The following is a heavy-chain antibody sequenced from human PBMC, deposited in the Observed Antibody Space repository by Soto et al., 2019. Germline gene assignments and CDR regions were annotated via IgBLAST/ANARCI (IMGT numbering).Heavy chain of an antibody. CDR3: ARDPWAADY. CDR2: IYSGGST. Sequence: EVPLVESGGGLVQPGWSLRLSCAASGFPVSTKYMSWVRQAPGKGLEWVSVIYSGGSTFYADSGRGRITIARDNSKKAVNLQMNRLRAEDTAVYYFARDPWAADYWGQGTLVTVSP. J-gene: IGHJ4*02. V-gene: IGHV3-66*01. D-gene: IGHD3-16*01. CDR1: GFPVSTKY.